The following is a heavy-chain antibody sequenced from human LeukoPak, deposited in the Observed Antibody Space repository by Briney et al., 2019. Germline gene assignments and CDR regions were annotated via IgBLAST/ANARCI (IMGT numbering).Heavy chain of an antibody. D-gene: IGHD2-15*01. CDR2: INHSGST. Sequence: SETLSLTCAVYGGSFSGYYWSWIRQPPGKWLEWIGEINHSGSTNYNPSLKSRVTISVDTSKNQFSLKLSSVTAADTALYYCARGGRIVVVVAATLEQNRYFDYWGQGTLVTVSS. V-gene: IGHV4-34*01. CDR1: GGSFSGYY. J-gene: IGHJ4*02. CDR3: ARGGRIVVVVAATLEQNRYFDY.